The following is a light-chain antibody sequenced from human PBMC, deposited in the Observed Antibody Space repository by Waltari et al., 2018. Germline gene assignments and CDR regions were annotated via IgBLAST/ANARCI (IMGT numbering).Light chain of an antibody. CDR1: QSVLLTSNNKKY. CDR2: WAS. Sequence: DCEMTQSPDSLPVSLRERATTKCKSSQSVLLTSNNKKYLAWYQQKPGQPPKLLIYWASTRESGVPDRFSGSGSGTDFSLTISSLQAEDVAVYYCQQFYHSPPTFGGGTKVEIK. J-gene: IGKJ4*01. V-gene: IGKV4-1*01. CDR3: QQFYHSPPT.